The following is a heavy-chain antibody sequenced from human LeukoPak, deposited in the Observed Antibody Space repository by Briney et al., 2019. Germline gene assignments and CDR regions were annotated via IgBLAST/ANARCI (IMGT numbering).Heavy chain of an antibody. D-gene: IGHD3-10*01. CDR3: AKTCYCGSGSFYDVWDY. CDR2: ISGSGGGT. CDR1: GFSFSSYA. V-gene: IGHV3-23*01. Sequence: GGSLRLSCAASGFSFSSYAMSWVRQAPGKGLEWLSSISGSGGGTYYADSVKGRFTISRDTSKNTLYLQMNSLRAEDTAVYYCAKTCYCGSGSFYDVWDYWGQGILVTVSS. J-gene: IGHJ4*02.